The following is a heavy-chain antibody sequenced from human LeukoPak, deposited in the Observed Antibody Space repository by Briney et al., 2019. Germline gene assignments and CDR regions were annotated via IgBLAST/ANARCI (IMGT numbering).Heavy chain of an antibody. Sequence: GASVKVSCKASGYTFTGYYMHWVRQAPGQGLEWMGIINPSGGSTSYAQKFQGRVTMTRDMSTSTVYMELSSLRSEDTAVYYCARDGQYDYVWGSYRSLPPSPSAYYMDVWGKGTTVTVSS. J-gene: IGHJ6*03. V-gene: IGHV1-46*01. CDR2: INPSGGST. CDR1: GYTFTGYY. CDR3: ARDGQYDYVWGSYRSLPPSPSAYYMDV. D-gene: IGHD3-16*02.